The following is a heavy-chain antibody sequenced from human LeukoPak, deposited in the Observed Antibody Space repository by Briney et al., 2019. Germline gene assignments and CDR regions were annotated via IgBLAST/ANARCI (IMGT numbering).Heavy chain of an antibody. CDR1: GFTFSSYD. V-gene: IGHV3-23*01. CDR3: ARAPTYSYGYYYYYGMDV. J-gene: IGHJ6*02. D-gene: IGHD5-18*01. CDR2: ISGSGGST. Sequence: GGSLRLSCAASGFTFSSYDMSWVRQAPGKGLEWVSAISGSGGSTYYADSVKGRFTISRDNSKNTLYLQMNSLRAEDTAVYYCARAPTYSYGYYYYYGMDVWGQGTTVTVSS.